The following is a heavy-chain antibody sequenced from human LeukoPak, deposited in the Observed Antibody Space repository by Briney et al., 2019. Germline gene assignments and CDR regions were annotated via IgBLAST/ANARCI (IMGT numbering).Heavy chain of an antibody. CDR2: IHYSGST. V-gene: IGHV4-59*12. D-gene: IGHD6-13*01. CDR3: ARVGTSAAGTYFDY. CDR1: GGSISSYY. Sequence: SETLSLTCTVSGGSISSYYWSWIRQPAGKGLEWIGYIHYSGSTNYSPSLKSRVTISVDTSKNQFSLKLSSVTAADTAVYYCARVGTSAAGTYFDYWGQGSLVSVSS. J-gene: IGHJ4*02.